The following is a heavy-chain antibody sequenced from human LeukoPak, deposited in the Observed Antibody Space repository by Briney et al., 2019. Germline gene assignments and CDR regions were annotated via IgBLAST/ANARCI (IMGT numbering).Heavy chain of an antibody. CDR2: INPNSGGT. CDR3: ARVQWELLRYNAFDI. Sequence: GASVKVSCKASGYTFTGYYMHWVRQAPGQGLEWMGWINPNSGGTNYAQEFQGRVTMTRDTSISTAYMELSRLRSDDTAVYYCARVQWELLRYNAFDIWGQGTMVTVSS. V-gene: IGHV1-2*02. J-gene: IGHJ3*02. CDR1: GYTFTGYY. D-gene: IGHD1-26*01.